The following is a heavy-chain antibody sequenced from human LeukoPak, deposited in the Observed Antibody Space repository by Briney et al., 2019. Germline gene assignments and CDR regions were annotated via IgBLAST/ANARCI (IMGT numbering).Heavy chain of an antibody. CDR3: ASLGRDYGSGSYSI. J-gene: IGHJ3*02. CDR2: IYYSGST. V-gene: IGHV4-39*07. CDR1: GGSISSSSYY. D-gene: IGHD3-10*01. Sequence: SETLSLTCTFSGGSISSSSYYWGWIRQPPGKGLEWIGSIYYSGSTYYNPSLKSRVTISVDTSKNQFSLKLSSVTAADTAVYYCASLGRDYGSGSYSIWGQGTMVTVSS.